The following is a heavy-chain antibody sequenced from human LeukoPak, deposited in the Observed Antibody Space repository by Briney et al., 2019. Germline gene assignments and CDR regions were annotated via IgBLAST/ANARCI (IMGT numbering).Heavy chain of an antibody. CDR1: GFTFSSYA. V-gene: IGHV3-64*01. J-gene: IGHJ6*03. D-gene: IGHD3-10*01. CDR3: ARARSFLSYMDV. Sequence: GGSLRLSCAASGFTFSSYAMHWVRQAPGKGLEYVSAIRSNGGSTYYANSVKGRFTISRDNSKNTLYLQMGSLRAEDMAVYYCARARSFLSYMDVWGKGTTVTVSS. CDR2: IRSNGGST.